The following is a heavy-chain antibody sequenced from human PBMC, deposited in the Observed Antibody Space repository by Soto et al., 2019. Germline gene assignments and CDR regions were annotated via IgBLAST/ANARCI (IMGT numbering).Heavy chain of an antibody. Sequence: QVQLVESGGGVVQPGRSLRLSCAASGFTFSSYGMHWVRQAPGKGLEWVAVIWYDGSNKYYADSVKGRFTISRDNSKNALHLRMNSRRAEDKAVYYCARAADCSGGSCYRQEYYYMDVWGKGTTVTVSS. CDR2: IWYDGSNK. J-gene: IGHJ6*03. CDR1: GFTFSSYG. CDR3: ARAADCSGGSCYRQEYYYMDV. V-gene: IGHV3-33*01. D-gene: IGHD2-15*01.